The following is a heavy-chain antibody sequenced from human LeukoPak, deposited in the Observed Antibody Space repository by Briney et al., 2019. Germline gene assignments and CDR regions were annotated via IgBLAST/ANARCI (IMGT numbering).Heavy chain of an antibody. V-gene: IGHV1-69*13. D-gene: IGHD3-9*01. CDR2: IIPIFGTA. CDR1: GGTFSSYA. CDR3: ASAPGRYYDILTGWYYYYYMDV. Sequence: SVKVSCXASGGTFSSYAISWVRQAPGQGLEWMGGIIPIFGTANYAQKFQGRVTITADESTSTAYMELSSLRSEDTAVYYCASAPGRYYDILTGWYYYYYMDVWGKGTTVTVSS. J-gene: IGHJ6*03.